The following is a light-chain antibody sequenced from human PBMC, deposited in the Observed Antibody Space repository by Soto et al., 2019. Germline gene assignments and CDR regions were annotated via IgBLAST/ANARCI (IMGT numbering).Light chain of an antibody. J-gene: IGLJ2*01. V-gene: IGLV1-44*01. CDR2: SSN. CDR1: YSNIESNT. CDR3: AAWDDSLNGVI. Sequence: QSVLSQPPSASGSPGQTATIFCSGSYSNIESNTVDWYRQLPGTAPKLLIYSSNQRPSGVPARFSGSKSGSSASLAISGLQFEDEADYYCAAWDDSLNGVIFGGGTKLTV.